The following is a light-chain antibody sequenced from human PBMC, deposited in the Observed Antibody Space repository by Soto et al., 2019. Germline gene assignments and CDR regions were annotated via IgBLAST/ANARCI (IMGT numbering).Light chain of an antibody. V-gene: IGKV3-20*01. J-gene: IGKJ1*01. CDR2: LAS. CDR3: QQYGSSPWT. CDR1: QSIPNDY. Sequence: EIVLTQSPGTLSLSPGERATLSCRASQSIPNDYLAWYQQRPGQAPRLLIYLASNRAAGIPDRFSGSGSGADLTLTINRLEPEDFALYHCQQYGSSPWTFGQGTKVDIK.